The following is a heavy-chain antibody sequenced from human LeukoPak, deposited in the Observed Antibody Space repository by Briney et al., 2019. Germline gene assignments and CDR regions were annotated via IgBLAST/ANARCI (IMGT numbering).Heavy chain of an antibody. CDR1: GFTFSSYW. CDR3: ARGYVDTAKIIAAAGNEYDY. D-gene: IGHD6-13*01. Sequence: GGSLRLSCAASGFTFSSYWMSWVRQAPGKGLEWVANIKQDGSEKYYVDSVKGRFTISRDNAKSSLYLQMNSLRAEDTAVYYCARGYVDTAKIIAAAGNEYDYWGQGTLVTVSS. J-gene: IGHJ4*02. V-gene: IGHV3-7*01. CDR2: IKQDGSEK.